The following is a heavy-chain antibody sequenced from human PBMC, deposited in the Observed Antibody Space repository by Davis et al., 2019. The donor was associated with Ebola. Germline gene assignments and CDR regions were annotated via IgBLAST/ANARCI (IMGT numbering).Heavy chain of an antibody. Sequence: SVKVSCKASGGTFSSYAISWVRQAPGQGLDWVGGIIPIFYTASYAHNFQDRVTITADESRITAYLELSSLRSEDTAVYYCAKDRYYDNSPLYFESETWGQGTLVTVSS. D-gene: IGHD3-22*01. CDR1: GGTFSSYA. CDR2: IIPIFYTA. CDR3: AKDRYYDNSPLYFESET. V-gene: IGHV1-69*13. J-gene: IGHJ4*02.